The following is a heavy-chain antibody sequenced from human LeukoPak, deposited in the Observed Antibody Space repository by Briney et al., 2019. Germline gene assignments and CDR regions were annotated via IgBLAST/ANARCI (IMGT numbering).Heavy chain of an antibody. Sequence: GASVKVSCKASGYTFTGYYMHWVRQAPGQGLEWMGWINPNSGGTNYAQKFQGRVTMTRDTSISTAYLELSRLRSDDTAVYYSARDTAMETPHYYYYMDVWGKGTTVTVSS. CDR2: INPNSGGT. V-gene: IGHV1-2*02. D-gene: IGHD5-18*01. J-gene: IGHJ6*03. CDR1: GYTFTGYY. CDR3: ARDTAMETPHYYYYMDV.